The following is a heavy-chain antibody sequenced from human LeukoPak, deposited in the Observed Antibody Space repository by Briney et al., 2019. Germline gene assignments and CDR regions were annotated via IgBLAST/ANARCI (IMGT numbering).Heavy chain of an antibody. CDR1: GGTFSSYA. CDR2: IIPIFGTA. D-gene: IGHD3-22*01. Sequence: SVKVSRKASGGTFSSYAISWVRQAPGQGLEWMGGIIPIFGTANYAQKFQGRVTITADESTSTAYMELSSLRSEDTAVYYCARDEDYYDSSGYVWGQGTLVTVSS. J-gene: IGHJ4*02. CDR3: ARDEDYYDSSGYV. V-gene: IGHV1-69*13.